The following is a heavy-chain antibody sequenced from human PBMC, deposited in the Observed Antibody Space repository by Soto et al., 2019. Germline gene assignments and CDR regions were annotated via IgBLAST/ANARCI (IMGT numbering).Heavy chain of an antibody. CDR1: GGSIHSYH. Sequence: SETLSLTCTVSGGSIHSYHWSWIRQSAGKGLEWIGRINTSTGNTNYNPSLKSRVTMSGDTAKNQFSLKLSSVTVADTAVYYCARDRGAYCSSSNCFPYCFDPWGQRILVTVSS. D-gene: IGHD2-2*01. CDR2: INTSTGNT. J-gene: IGHJ5*02. V-gene: IGHV4-4*07. CDR3: ARDRGAYCSSSNCFPYCFDP.